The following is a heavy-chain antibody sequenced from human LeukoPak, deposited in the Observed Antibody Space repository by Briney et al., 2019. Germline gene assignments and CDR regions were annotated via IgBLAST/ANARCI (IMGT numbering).Heavy chain of an antibody. CDR3: ARDITPDSSSGCDY. J-gene: IGHJ4*02. CDR2: IKQDGSEK. D-gene: IGHD6-6*01. Sequence: ETLSLTCTVSGGSISSSSYYWGWIRQAPGKGLEWVANIKQDGSEKYYVDSVKGRFTISRDNAKNSLYLQMNSLRAEDTAVYYCARDITPDSSSGCDYWGQGTLVTVSS. V-gene: IGHV3-7*01. CDR1: GGSISSSSYY.